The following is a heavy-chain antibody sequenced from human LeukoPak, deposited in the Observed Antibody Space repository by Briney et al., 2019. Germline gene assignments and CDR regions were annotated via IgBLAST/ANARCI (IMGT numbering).Heavy chain of an antibody. Sequence: PSETLSLTCTVSGGSISSYYWSWIRQPPGKGLEWIGYIYYSGSTNYNPSLKSRVTISVDTSENQFSLKLSSVTAADTAVYYCARSPPRGWFDPWGQGTLVTVSS. CDR3: ARSPPRGWFDP. J-gene: IGHJ5*02. D-gene: IGHD3-10*01. V-gene: IGHV4-59*01. CDR2: IYYSGST. CDR1: GGSISSYY.